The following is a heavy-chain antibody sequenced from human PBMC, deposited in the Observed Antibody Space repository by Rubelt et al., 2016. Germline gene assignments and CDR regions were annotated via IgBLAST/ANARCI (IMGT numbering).Heavy chain of an antibody. CDR1: GGTFSSYA. Sequence: QVQLVQSGAEVKKPGSSVKVSCKASGGTFSSYAISWVRQAPGQGLEWMGWMNPHSGNTGYAQKFQGRVTMTRNTSISTAYMELSSLRSEDTAVYYCARARSPFYGSGTNYYMDVWGKGTTVTVSS. D-gene: IGHD3-10*01. J-gene: IGHJ6*03. V-gene: IGHV1-8*02. CDR3: ARARSPFYGSGTNYYMDV. CDR2: MNPHSGNT.